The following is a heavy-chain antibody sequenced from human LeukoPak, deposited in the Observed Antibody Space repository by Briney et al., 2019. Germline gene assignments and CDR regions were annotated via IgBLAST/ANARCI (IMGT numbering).Heavy chain of an antibody. CDR1: GFTFSSYA. CDR3: AKTPQYYYDNKSQRGFDY. Sequence: GGSLRLSCAASGFTFSSYAMSWVRQAPGKGLEWVSAISGSGGSTYYADSVKGQFTISRDNSKNTLYLQMNSLRAEDTAVYYCAKTPQYYYDNKSQRGFDYWGQGTLVTVSS. D-gene: IGHD3-22*01. J-gene: IGHJ4*02. CDR2: ISGSGGST. V-gene: IGHV3-23*01.